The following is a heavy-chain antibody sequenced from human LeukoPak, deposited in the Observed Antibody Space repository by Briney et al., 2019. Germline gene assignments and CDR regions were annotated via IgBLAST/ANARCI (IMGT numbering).Heavy chain of an antibody. Sequence: TGGSLRLSCAASGFTFRSYWMSWVRQAPGKGLEWVSVIYSGGSTYYADSVKGRFTISRDNSKNTLYLQMNSLRAEDTAVYYCARVVYSYGPHFDYWGQGTLVTVSS. J-gene: IGHJ4*02. CDR2: IYSGGST. CDR1: GFTFRSYW. D-gene: IGHD5-18*01. V-gene: IGHV3-53*01. CDR3: ARVVYSYGPHFDY.